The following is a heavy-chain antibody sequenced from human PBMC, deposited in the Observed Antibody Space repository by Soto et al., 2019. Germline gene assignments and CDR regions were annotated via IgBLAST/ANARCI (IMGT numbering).Heavy chain of an antibody. CDR3: ARKSRDYYYYYIDV. Sequence: QVQLVESGGGVVQPGRSLRLSCAASGFTFSSYGMHWVRQAPGKGLEWVAVIWYDGSNKYYADSVKGRFTISRDNSKNTMYLQMNSLRAEDTAVYYCARKSRDYYYYYIDVWGKGTTVTVSS. J-gene: IGHJ6*03. V-gene: IGHV3-33*01. CDR2: IWYDGSNK. D-gene: IGHD6-13*01. CDR1: GFTFSSYG.